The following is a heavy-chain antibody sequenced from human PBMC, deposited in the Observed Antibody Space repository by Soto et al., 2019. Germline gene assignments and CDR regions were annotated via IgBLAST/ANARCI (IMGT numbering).Heavy chain of an antibody. CDR3: ARDTWFGELFSDYYYYGMDV. J-gene: IGHJ6*02. CDR2: ISYDGSSK. Sequence: GGSLRLSCAASGFTFSSYAMHWVRQAPGKGLEWVAVISYDGSSKYYADSVKGRFTISRDNSKNTLYLQMNSLRAEDTAVYYCARDTWFGELFSDYYYYGMDVWGQGTTVTVSS. CDR1: GFTFSSYA. V-gene: IGHV3-30-3*01. D-gene: IGHD3-10*01.